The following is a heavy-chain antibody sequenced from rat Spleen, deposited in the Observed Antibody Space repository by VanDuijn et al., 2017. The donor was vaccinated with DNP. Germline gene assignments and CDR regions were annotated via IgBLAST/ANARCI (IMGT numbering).Heavy chain of an antibody. CDR3: AIYYYSGDNWFGY. V-gene: IGHV5S13*01. D-gene: IGHD1-1*01. Sequence: EVQLVESGGGLVQPGRSLKLSCAASGFPFSDFDMAWFRQVPGRGLEWVASINSRGGTTYYPDSVKGRFTISRDYSKNTLYLQLNSLRSEDTATYYCAIYYYSGDNWFGYWGQGTLVTVSS. CDR1: GFPFSDFD. CDR2: INSRGGTT. J-gene: IGHJ3*01.